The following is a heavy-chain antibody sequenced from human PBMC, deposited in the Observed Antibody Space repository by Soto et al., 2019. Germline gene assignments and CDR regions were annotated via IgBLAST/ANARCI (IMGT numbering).Heavy chain of an antibody. Sequence: QVQLVQSGAEVKKPGSSVKVSCKASGGTFSNSAIYWVRQAPGQGLVWMGGFNPIFGAPYYAQTFQGRVTITADESTGTVYMDLRSLSSEDTAVYYCAVGNSTTYNGFDPWGQGTLVTVSS. CDR1: GGTFSNSA. V-gene: IGHV1-69*01. CDR3: AVGNSTTYNGFDP. J-gene: IGHJ5*02. CDR2: FNPIFGAP. D-gene: IGHD1-7*01.